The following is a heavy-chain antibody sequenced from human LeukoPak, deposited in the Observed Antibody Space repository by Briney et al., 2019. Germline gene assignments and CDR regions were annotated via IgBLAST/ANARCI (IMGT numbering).Heavy chain of an antibody. Sequence: PPETLSLTCTVSGGAINNYFGSCIRQPPGQALKWIGSVYSNGSTNYNPSLTSRLTISVDTSKNHFSLKLSSVTAADTAVYYCASLLRYFDSYGMDVWGQGTTVTVSS. D-gene: IGHD3-9*01. CDR2: VYSNGST. CDR1: GGAINNYF. V-gene: IGHV4-59*08. J-gene: IGHJ6*02. CDR3: ASLLRYFDSYGMDV.